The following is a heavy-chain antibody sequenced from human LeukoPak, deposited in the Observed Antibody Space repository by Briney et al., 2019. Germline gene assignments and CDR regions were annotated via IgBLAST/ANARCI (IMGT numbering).Heavy chain of an antibody. CDR3: ARDTQGKRSYYFDY. V-gene: IGHV3-7*01. J-gene: IGHJ4*02. Sequence: GGSLRLSCAASGFTFSSYWMSWARQAPGKGLEWVANIKQDGSEKYYVDSVKGRFTISRDNAKNSLYLQMNSLRAEDTAVYYCARDTQGKRSYYFDYWGQGTLVTVSS. CDR2: IKQDGSEK. CDR1: GFTFSSYW. D-gene: IGHD4-23*01.